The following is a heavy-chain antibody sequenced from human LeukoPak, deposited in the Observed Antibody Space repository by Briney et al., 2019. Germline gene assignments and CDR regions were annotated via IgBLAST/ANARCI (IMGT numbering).Heavy chain of an antibody. Sequence: HSGGSLRLSCAASGLTISTYAMTWVRQAPGKGLEWVSSISVSGDSTYYADSVRGRFSIARDNSKNTLYLHMNSLRVEDTAVYYCAYGSGSLRHDAFDMWGQGTMVTVSS. CDR3: AYGSGSLRHDAFDM. CDR1: GLTISTYA. J-gene: IGHJ3*02. D-gene: IGHD1-26*01. V-gene: IGHV3-23*01. CDR2: ISVSGDST.